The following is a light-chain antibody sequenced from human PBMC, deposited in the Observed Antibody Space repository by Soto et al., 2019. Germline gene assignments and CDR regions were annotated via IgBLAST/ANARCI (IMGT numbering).Light chain of an antibody. Sequence: EIVLTQSPGTLSLSPGERATLSCRASQSVSSSSLAWYQQKPGQAPRLRIYGASSRATGIPDRFSGSGSGTDFALTISRLEPEDFAVYYCQQYGSSPPLYTFGQGTKLEIK. CDR2: GAS. CDR1: QSVSSSS. CDR3: QQYGSSPPLYT. V-gene: IGKV3-20*01. J-gene: IGKJ2*01.